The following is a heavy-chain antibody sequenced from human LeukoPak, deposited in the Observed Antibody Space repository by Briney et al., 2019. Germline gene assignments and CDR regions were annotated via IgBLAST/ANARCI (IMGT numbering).Heavy chain of an antibody. CDR1: GFTFDDYT. CDR3: ARGEYHQSNYMDV. Sequence: GGSLRLSCAASGFTFDDYTMHRVRQTPGKGLEWVSLISWDGGSTYYADSVKGRFTISRDNSKDSLYLQMNSLRTEDTALYYCARGEYHQSNYMDVWGKGTTVTVSS. D-gene: IGHD6-6*01. V-gene: IGHV3-43*01. CDR2: ISWDGGST. J-gene: IGHJ6*03.